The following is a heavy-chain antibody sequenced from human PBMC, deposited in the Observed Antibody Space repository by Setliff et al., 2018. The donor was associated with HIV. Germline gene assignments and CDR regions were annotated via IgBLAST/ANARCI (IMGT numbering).Heavy chain of an antibody. D-gene: IGHD3-10*01. V-gene: IGHV1-46*01. Sequence: ASVKVSCKASGYTFTSYTLHWVRQAAGQGLEWVGRIVPSSGGIHYAQKFQDRVTMSRDTSTSTGYMDLSRLRSEDTAVYYCAREFPGGTKGFDYGGQGTLDAAPQ. J-gene: IGHJ4*02. CDR3: AREFPGGTKGFDY. CDR2: IVPSSGGI. CDR1: GYTFTSYT.